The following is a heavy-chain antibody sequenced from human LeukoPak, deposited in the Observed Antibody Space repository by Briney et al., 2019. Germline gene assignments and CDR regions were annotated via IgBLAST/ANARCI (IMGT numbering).Heavy chain of an antibody. CDR3: ARDLSLPYAFDI. CDR2: INPNSDGT. V-gene: IGHV1-2*02. CDR1: GYTFTGYY. D-gene: IGHD3-16*01. Sequence: ASVKVSFKASGYTFTGYYMHWVRQAPGQGLEWMGGINPNSDGTNYAQKFQGRVTMTRNTSISTDYMELSRLRSDDTAVYYCARDLSLPYAFDIWGQGTMVTVSS. J-gene: IGHJ3*02.